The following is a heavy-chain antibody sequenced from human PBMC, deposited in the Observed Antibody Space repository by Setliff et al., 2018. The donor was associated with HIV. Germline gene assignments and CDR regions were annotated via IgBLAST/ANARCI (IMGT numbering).Heavy chain of an antibody. J-gene: IGHJ4*02. D-gene: IGHD3-10*01. V-gene: IGHV3-21*01. Sequence: PGGSLRLSCAASGFDFSTYSMSWVRLAPGKGLEWVSSISHSNTYIQYGDSLKGRFTVSRDDARESLYLRMNSLRAEDTAVYYCVRGPPYGGLADYFDYWGQGALVTVSS. CDR3: VRGPPYGGLADYFDY. CDR2: ISHSNTYI. CDR1: GFDFSTYS.